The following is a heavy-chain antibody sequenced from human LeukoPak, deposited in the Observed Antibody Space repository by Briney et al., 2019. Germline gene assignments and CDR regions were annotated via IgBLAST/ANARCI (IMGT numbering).Heavy chain of an antibody. CDR1: GFTFSTFA. CDR3: ATYRQVLLPFES. CDR2: IFPSGGEI. J-gene: IGHJ4*02. V-gene: IGHV3-23*01. Sequence: GSLRLSCEASGFTFSTFAMIWVRQPPGKGLEWVSSIFPSGGEIHYADSVRGRFTISRDNSKSTLSLQMNSLRAEDTAIYYCATYRQVLLPFESWGQGTLVTVSS. D-gene: IGHD2/OR15-2a*01.